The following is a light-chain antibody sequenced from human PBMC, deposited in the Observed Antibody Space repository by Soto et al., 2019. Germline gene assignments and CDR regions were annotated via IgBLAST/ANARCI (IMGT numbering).Light chain of an antibody. CDR2: SIN. V-gene: IGLV1-44*01. J-gene: IGLJ3*02. CDR1: SSNIGSNT. CDR3: AAWDDSLNGWV. Sequence: QSVLTQPPSASGTPGQRVTISCSGSSSNIGSNTVNWYQQLPGTAPKILIYSINQRPSGVPDRFSGSKSGTSAALAISGLQSEDEADYYCAAWDDSLNGWVFGGGTKLTVL.